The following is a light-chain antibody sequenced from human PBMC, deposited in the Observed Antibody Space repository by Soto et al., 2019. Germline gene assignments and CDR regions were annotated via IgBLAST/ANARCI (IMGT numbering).Light chain of an antibody. CDR3: QQRSNWPPGLT. V-gene: IGKV3-11*01. CDR1: QSVSSNY. CDR2: GAS. Sequence: EMVLTQSPGTLSLSPGERATLSCRASQSVSSNYLAWYQQKPGQAPRLLIYGASNRATGIPARFSGSGSGTDFTLTISSLEPEDFAVYYCQQRSNWPPGLTFGGGTKVEIK. J-gene: IGKJ4*01.